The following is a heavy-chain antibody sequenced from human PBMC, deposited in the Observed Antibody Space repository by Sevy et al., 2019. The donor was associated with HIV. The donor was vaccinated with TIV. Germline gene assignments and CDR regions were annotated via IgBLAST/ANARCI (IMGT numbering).Heavy chain of an antibody. D-gene: IGHD6-13*01. CDR3: AREGSSWAGWFDP. Sequence: SETLSLTCTVSGGSISSGGYYWSWIRQPAGKGLEWIGRIYTSGSTNYNPSLKSRVTISVDTSKNQFSLKLSSVTAADTAVYYCAREGSSWAGWFDPWGQGTLVTVS. CDR2: IYTSGST. J-gene: IGHJ5*02. CDR1: GGSISSGGYY. V-gene: IGHV4-61*02.